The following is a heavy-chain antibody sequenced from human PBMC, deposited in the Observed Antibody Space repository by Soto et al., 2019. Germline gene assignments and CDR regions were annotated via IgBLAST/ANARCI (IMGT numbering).Heavy chain of an antibody. Sequence: EVQLVESGGVVVQPGGSLRLSCAASGFTFDDYTMHWVRQAPGKDLEWVSLISWDGGSTYYADSVKGRFTISRDNSKNSLYLQMNSLRTEDTALYYCAKDKSDGYCSGGSCPINTYFDYWGQGTLVTVSS. CDR1: GFTFDDYT. CDR2: ISWDGGST. J-gene: IGHJ4*02. CDR3: AKDKSDGYCSGGSCPINTYFDY. V-gene: IGHV3-43*01. D-gene: IGHD2-15*01.